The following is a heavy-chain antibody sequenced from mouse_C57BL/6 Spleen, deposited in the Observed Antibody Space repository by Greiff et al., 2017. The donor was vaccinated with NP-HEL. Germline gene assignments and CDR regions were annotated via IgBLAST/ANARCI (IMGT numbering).Heavy chain of an antibody. Sequence: EVQLVESGGGLVKPGGSLKLSCAASGFTFSSYAMSWVRQTPEKRLEWVATISDGGSYTYYPDNVKGRFTISRDNAKNNLYLQMSHLKSEDTAMYYCARESTTVVATSYLDYWGQGTTLTVSS. CDR3: ARESTTVVATSYLDY. CDR2: ISDGGSYT. V-gene: IGHV5-4*01. CDR1: GFTFSSYA. D-gene: IGHD1-1*01. J-gene: IGHJ2*01.